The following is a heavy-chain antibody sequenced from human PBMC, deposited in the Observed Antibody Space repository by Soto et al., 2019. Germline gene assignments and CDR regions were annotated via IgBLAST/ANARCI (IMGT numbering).Heavy chain of an antibody. CDR2: INHSGST. Sequence: SETLSLTCAVYGGSFSGYHWSWIRQPPGKGLEWIGEINHSGSTNYNPSLKSRVTISVDTSKNQFSLKLSSVTAADTAVYYCARCGGYCSSTSCYARGYYYYYMDVWGKGITVTVS. J-gene: IGHJ6*03. D-gene: IGHD2-2*03. CDR1: GGSFSGYH. CDR3: ARCGGYCSSTSCYARGYYYYYMDV. V-gene: IGHV4-34*01.